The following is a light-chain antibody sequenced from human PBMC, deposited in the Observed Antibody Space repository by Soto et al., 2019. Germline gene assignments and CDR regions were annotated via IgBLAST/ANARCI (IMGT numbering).Light chain of an antibody. J-gene: IGKJ4*01. Sequence: AIRMTQSPSSLSASTGDRVTITCRASQGISSYLAWYQQKPGKAPKLLIYAASTLQSGVPSRFSGSGSGTDFTLTISCLQSEDFATYYYQQYSSYPLTFGGGTKVDIK. CDR1: QGISSY. V-gene: IGKV1-8*01. CDR2: AAS. CDR3: QQYSSYPLT.